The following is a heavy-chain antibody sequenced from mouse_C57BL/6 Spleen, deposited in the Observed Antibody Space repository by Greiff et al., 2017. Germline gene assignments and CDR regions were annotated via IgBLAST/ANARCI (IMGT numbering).Heavy chain of an antibody. CDR3: ARERYEVYYFDD. D-gene: IGHD1-3*01. CDR2: IYPGSGST. Sequence: QVQLQQPGAELVKPGASVKMSCKASGYTFTSYWITWVKQRPGQGLEWIGDIYPGSGSTNYNEKFQSKATLTVDTSSSTAYMQLSSLTSEDSAVYYCARERYEVYYFDDWGKGTTLTVSS. CDR1: GYTFTSYW. J-gene: IGHJ2*01. V-gene: IGHV1-55*01.